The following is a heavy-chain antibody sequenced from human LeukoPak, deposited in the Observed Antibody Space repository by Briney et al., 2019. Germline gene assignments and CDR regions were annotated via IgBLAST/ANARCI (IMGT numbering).Heavy chain of an antibody. D-gene: IGHD3-3*01. CDR2: ISAYNGNT. J-gene: IGHJ4*02. V-gene: IGHV1-18*01. CDR1: GYTFTSYG. CDR3: ARLRNYDFWSGDDFDY. Sequence: ASVKVSCKASGYTFTSYGISWVRQAPGRGLEWMGWISAYNGNTNYAQKLQGRVTMTTDTSTSTAYMELRSLRSDDTAVYYCARLRNYDFWSGDDFDYWGQGTLVTVSS.